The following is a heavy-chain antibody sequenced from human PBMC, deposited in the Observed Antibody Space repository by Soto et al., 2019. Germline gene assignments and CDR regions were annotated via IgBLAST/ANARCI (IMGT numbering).Heavy chain of an antibody. CDR2: IKQDGSEK. D-gene: IGHD2-8*01. V-gene: IGHV3-7*01. Sequence: XVCLRLSCAASSFTFSSYCMSWVRQAPGKGLEWVANIKQDGSEKYYVDSVKGRFTISRDNAKNSLYLQMNSLRAEDTAVYYCAKYAIALGFEYWGQGTLVTVSP. CDR1: SFTFSSYC. CDR3: AKYAIALGFEY. J-gene: IGHJ4*02.